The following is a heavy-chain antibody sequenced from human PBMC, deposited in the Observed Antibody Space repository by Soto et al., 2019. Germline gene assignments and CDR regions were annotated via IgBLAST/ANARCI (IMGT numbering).Heavy chain of an antibody. Sequence: PSETLSLTCTVSGGSISSSSYNWGWIRQPPGKGLEWIGTIYYSGTTYYNPSLKSRVTISVDKSKSQFSLKLSSVTAADTAVYYCARVQTTVTTIDYWGQGTQVTVSS. CDR2: IYYSGTT. CDR3: ARVQTTVTTIDY. D-gene: IGHD4-17*01. V-gene: IGHV4-39*07. J-gene: IGHJ4*02. CDR1: GGSISSSSYN.